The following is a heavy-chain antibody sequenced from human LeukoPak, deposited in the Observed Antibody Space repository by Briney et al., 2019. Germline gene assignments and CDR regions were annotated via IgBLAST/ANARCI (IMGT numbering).Heavy chain of an antibody. CDR2: ISGTGATT. J-gene: IGHJ4*02. Sequence: GGSLRLSCAGSGFTFNNYAMSWIRQAPGKGLEWVSAISGTGATTYYADSVKGRVAISRDNSKNTLYLQMTSLRADDTAVYYCAKDQRFGDLDDYRGQGTLVTVSS. D-gene: IGHD3-10*01. CDR3: AKDQRFGDLDDY. CDR1: GFTFNNYA. V-gene: IGHV3-23*01.